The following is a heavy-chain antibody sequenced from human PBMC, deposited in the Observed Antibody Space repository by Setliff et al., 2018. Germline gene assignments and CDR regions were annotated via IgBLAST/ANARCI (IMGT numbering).Heavy chain of an antibody. D-gene: IGHD3-10*01. Sequence: PGGSLRLSCTASGFILRNYGIHWVRQAPGKGLEWVAVFWAGGNRRFYADSVKGRFTVSRDLSKNTLYLQMGSLRTEGTAVYYCRLWFGELLRDYWGQGTLVTVSS. CDR3: RLWFGELLRDY. V-gene: IGHV3-33*08. CDR1: GFILRNYG. CDR2: FWAGGNRR. J-gene: IGHJ4*02.